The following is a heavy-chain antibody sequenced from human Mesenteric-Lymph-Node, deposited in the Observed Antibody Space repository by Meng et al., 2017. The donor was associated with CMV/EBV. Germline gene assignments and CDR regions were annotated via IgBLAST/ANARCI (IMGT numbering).Heavy chain of an antibody. V-gene: IGHV4-34*01. CDR2: INHSGST. D-gene: IGHD6-6*01. CDR1: GGSFIGYY. CDR3: ARGRAARKDY. Sequence: SLTCAVDGGSFIGYYWSWIRQPPGKGLEWIGEINHSGSTNYNPSLKSRITISVDTSKNQFSLKLSSVTAADTAVYYCARGRAARKDYWGQGTLVTVSS. J-gene: IGHJ4*02.